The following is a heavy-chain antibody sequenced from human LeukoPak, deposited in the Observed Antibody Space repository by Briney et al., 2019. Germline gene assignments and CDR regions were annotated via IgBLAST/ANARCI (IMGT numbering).Heavy chain of an antibody. CDR3: ARAGYYGSETL. CDR1: GGSISSSNW. V-gene: IGHV4-4*02. Sequence: SGTLSLTCAVSGGSISSSNWWSWVRQPPGKGLEWIGYIYYSGSTYYNPSFKSRVTISVDTFKNQFSLKLSSVTAADTAVYYCARAGYYGSETLWGQGTLVTVSS. D-gene: IGHD3-10*01. CDR2: IYYSGST. J-gene: IGHJ4*02.